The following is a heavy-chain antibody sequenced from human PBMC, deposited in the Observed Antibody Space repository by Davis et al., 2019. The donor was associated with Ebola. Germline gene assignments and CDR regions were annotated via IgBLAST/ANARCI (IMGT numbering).Heavy chain of an antibody. CDR2: INAGNGNT. D-gene: IGHD2-15*01. CDR1: GYTFTSYA. CDR3: ARARDIVVVVAATLDY. V-gene: IGHV1-3*01. Sequence: ASVKVSCKASGYTFTSYAMHWVRQAPGQRLEWMGWINAGNGNTKYSQKFQGRVTITRDTSASTAYMELSSLRSEDTAVYYCARARDIVVVVAATLDYWGQGTLVTVSS. J-gene: IGHJ4*02.